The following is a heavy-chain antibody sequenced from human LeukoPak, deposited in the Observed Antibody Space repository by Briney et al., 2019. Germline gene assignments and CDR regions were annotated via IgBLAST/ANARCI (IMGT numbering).Heavy chain of an antibody. CDR1: GFTFSSYA. CDR2: ISGSGGST. Sequence: PGGSLRLSCAASGFTFSSYAMSWVRQAPGKGLEWVSAISGSGGSTYYADSVKGRFTISRDNSKNTLYLHMNSLRAEDTAVYYCAKSLNDYGSSWYGRVYWGQGTLVTVSS. CDR3: AKSLNDYGSSWYGRVY. D-gene: IGHD6-13*01. V-gene: IGHV3-23*01. J-gene: IGHJ4*02.